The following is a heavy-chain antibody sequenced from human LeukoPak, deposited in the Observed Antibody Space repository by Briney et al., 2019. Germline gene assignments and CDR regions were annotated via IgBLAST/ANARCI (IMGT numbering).Heavy chain of an antibody. J-gene: IGHJ4*02. Sequence: SETLSLTCTVSGGSISSYYWSWIRQPPGKGLEWIGFIFYSGTTNYNPSLKSRVTISVDTSKNQFSLKLSSVTAADTAVYYCARAREQPIGIDYWGQGTLVTVSS. V-gene: IGHV4-59*01. D-gene: IGHD1-26*01. CDR2: IFYSGTT. CDR1: GGSISSYY. CDR3: ARAREQPIGIDY.